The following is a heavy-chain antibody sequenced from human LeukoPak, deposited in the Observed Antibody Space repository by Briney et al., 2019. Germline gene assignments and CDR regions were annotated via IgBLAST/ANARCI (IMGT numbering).Heavy chain of an antibody. V-gene: IGHV1-2*02. CDR3: ARDPPETTAFDL. CDR1: GYTFTGYY. CDR2: INPNSGGT. D-gene: IGHD1-1*01. J-gene: IGHJ3*01. Sequence: ASVKVSCKASGYTFTGYYMHWVRQAPGQGLEWMGWINPNSGGTNYAQKFQGRVTMTWDTSISTAYMEVSRLTSDDTAMFYCARDPPETTAFDLWGQGTMVTVSS.